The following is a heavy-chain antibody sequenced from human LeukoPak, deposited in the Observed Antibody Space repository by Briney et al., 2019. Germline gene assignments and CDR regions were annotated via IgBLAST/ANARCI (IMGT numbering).Heavy chain of an antibody. Sequence: PGGPLRLSCAACGFTFSSYAMSWVRQAPGKGLEWVSAISGSGGSTYYADSVKGRFTISRDNSKNTLYLQMNSLRAEDTAVYYCAKDGEVSGSSPEDYYFDYWGQGTMVTVSS. D-gene: IGHD6-6*01. V-gene: IGHV3-23*01. CDR1: GFTFSSYA. CDR3: AKDGEVSGSSPEDYYFDY. CDR2: ISGSGGST. J-gene: IGHJ4*02.